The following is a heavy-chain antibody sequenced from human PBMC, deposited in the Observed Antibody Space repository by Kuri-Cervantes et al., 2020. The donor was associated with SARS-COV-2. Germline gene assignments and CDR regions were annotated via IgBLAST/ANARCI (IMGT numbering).Heavy chain of an antibody. CDR3: AREINYYYGMDV. CDR2: ISSSSSYI. CDR1: GFTFSSYS. J-gene: IGHJ6*02. Sequence: GGSLRLSCAASGFTFSSYSMNWVRQAPGKGLEWVSSISSSSSYIYYADSAKGRFTISRDNAKNSLYLQMNSLRAEDTAVYYCAREINYYYGMDVWGQGTTVTVSS. V-gene: IGHV3-21*01. D-gene: IGHD3-16*01.